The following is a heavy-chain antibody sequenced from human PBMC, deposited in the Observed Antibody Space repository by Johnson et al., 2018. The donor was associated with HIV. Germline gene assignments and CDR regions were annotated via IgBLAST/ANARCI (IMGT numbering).Heavy chain of an antibody. CDR3: ARYCSSTSCYNAFDI. V-gene: IGHV3-33*08. D-gene: IGHD2-2*02. CDR1: GFTFSSYA. J-gene: IGHJ3*02. Sequence: QVQLVESGGGLVQPGGSLRLSCAASGFTFSSYAMHWVRQAPGKGLEWVAFIRYDGSNKYYADPVKGRFTISRDNSKNTLFLQMNSLRAEDTAVYYCARYCSSTSCYNAFDIWGQGTMVTVSS. CDR2: IRYDGSNK.